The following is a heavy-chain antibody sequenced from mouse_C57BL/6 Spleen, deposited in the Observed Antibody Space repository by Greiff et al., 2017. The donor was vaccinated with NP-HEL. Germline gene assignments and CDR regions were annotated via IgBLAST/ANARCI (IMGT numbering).Heavy chain of an antibody. D-gene: IGHD1-1*01. V-gene: IGHV5-17*01. J-gene: IGHJ3*01. CDR3: ARAPYGSSYGFAY. CDR1: GFTFSDYG. CDR2: ISSGSSTI. Sequence: EVMLVESGGGLVKPGGSLKLSCAASGFTFSDYGMHWVRQAPEKGLEWVAYISSGSSTIYYADTVKGRFTISRDNAKNTLFLQMTSLRSEDTAMYYCARAPYGSSYGFAYWGQGTLVTVSA.